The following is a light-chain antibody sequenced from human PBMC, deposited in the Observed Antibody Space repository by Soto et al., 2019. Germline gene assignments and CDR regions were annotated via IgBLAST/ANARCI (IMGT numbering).Light chain of an antibody. CDR2: EGR. CDR3: CSYAGSSTQV. V-gene: IGLV2-23*01. J-gene: IGLJ1*01. CDR1: SSDVGSYNL. Sequence: QSALTQPASVSGSPGQSITISCTGTSSDVGSYNLVSWYQQHPGKAPKLMIYEGRKRPSGVSNRFSGSKSGNTASLTISGLQAEDEADYYCCSYAGSSTQVFGTGTKV.